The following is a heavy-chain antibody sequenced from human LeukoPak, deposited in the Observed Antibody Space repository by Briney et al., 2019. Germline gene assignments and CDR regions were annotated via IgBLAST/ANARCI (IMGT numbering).Heavy chain of an antibody. V-gene: IGHV6-1*01. D-gene: IGHD1-7*01. Sequence: SQTLSLTCAISGDSVSSNSAAWNWIRQSPSRGLEWLGRTYYRSKWYNDYAVSVKSRITINPDTSKNQFSLQLNSVTPEDTAVYYCARDRFRGGITGTTSGGYFDYWGQGTLVTVSS. CDR3: ARDRFRGGITGTTSGGYFDY. J-gene: IGHJ4*02. CDR1: GDSVSSNSAA. CDR2: TYYRSKWYN.